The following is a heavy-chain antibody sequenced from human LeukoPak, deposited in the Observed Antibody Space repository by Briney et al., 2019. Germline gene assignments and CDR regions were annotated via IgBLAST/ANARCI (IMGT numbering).Heavy chain of an antibody. D-gene: IGHD3-16*01. CDR2: IYYSRST. CDR3: AREGGGDFDY. CDR1: GGSISSYY. V-gene: IGHV4-59*01. Sequence: PSETLSLTCTVSGGSISSYYWSWIRQPPGKGLEWIGYIYYSRSTNYNPSLKSRVTISVDTSKNQFSLKLSSVTAGDTAVYYCAREGGGDFDYWGQGTLVTVSS. J-gene: IGHJ4*02.